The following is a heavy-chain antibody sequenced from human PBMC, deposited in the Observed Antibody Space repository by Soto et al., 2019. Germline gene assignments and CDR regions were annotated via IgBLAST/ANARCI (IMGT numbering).Heavy chain of an antibody. CDR1: GYTFATYD. CDR2: MNPNSGNT. Sequence: QVQLVQSGAEVKTPGASVKVSCKASGYTFATYDINWVRQAPGQGLEWMGWMNPNSGNTGYAQKFQGRLTMTGDTALSIAHMELSSLRREDAAVYYCASSDGCIFNWVDSWGQGTLVTVSA. D-gene: IGHD2-15*01. J-gene: IGHJ5*01. CDR3: ASSDGCIFNWVDS. V-gene: IGHV1-8*01.